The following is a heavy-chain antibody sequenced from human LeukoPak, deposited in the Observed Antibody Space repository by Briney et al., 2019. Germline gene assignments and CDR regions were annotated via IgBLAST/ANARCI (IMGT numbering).Heavy chain of an antibody. CDR1: GGSISGYY. CDR3: ARNFGSSWYYLDY. V-gene: IGHV4-59*01. D-gene: IGHD6-13*01. Sequence: PSETLSLTCTVSGGSISGYYWSWIRQPPGKGLEWIGYIYYSGNTNYNPSLKSRVTISVDTSNNQFSLKLSSVTAADTAVYYCARNFGSSWYYLDYWGQGTLVTVSS. J-gene: IGHJ4*02. CDR2: IYYSGNT.